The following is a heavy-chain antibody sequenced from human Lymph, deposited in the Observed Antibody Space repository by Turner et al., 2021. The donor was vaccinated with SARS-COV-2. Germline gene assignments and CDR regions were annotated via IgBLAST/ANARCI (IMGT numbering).Heavy chain of an antibody. Sequence: EVQLVESGGGLVQPGGSLRLSCAASGLTVSSNYMNWVRQAPGKGLEWVSVIYGGGSTFYADSVKCRFTISRHNSKNTLYLQMNSLRAEDTAVYYGARDLDTAGGMDVWGQGTTVTVSS. CDR3: ARDLDTAGGMDV. V-gene: IGHV3-53*04. J-gene: IGHJ6*02. CDR2: IYGGGST. CDR1: GLTVSSNY. D-gene: IGHD5-18*01.